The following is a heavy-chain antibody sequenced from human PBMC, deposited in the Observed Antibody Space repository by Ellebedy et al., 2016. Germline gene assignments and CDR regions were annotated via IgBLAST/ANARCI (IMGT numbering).Heavy chain of an antibody. J-gene: IGHJ3*02. D-gene: IGHD7-27*01. CDR1: GGTFSSYA. V-gene: IGHV1-69*04. CDR2: IIPILDIA. Sequence: ASVKVSCKASGGTFSSYAISWVRQAPGQGLEWMGRIIPILDIANYAQMFQGRVTITADKSSSTAYMELSSLKSEDTAVYYCASAPPPRGDRSADAFDIWGQGTMVTVSS. CDR3: ASAPPPRGDRSADAFDI.